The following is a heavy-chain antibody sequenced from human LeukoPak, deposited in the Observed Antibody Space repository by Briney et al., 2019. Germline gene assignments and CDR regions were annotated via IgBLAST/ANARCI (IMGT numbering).Heavy chain of an antibody. CDR2: IRYDGSNK. V-gene: IGHV3-30*02. CDR3: AKDYVWGSYNDY. D-gene: IGHD3-16*01. CDR1: GFTFSSYS. Sequence: GGSLRLSCAASGFTFSSYSMNWVRQAPGKGLEWVAFIRYDGSNKYYADPVKGRFTISRDNSKNTLYLQMNSLRAEDTAVYYCAKDYVWGSYNDYWGQGTLVTVSS. J-gene: IGHJ4*02.